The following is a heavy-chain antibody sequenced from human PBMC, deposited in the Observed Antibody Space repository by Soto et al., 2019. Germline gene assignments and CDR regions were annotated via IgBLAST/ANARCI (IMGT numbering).Heavy chain of an antibody. V-gene: IGHV3-30*18. CDR1: GFTFSSYG. CDR2: ISYDGSNK. Sequence: GGSLRLSCAASGFTFSSYGMHWVRQAPGKGLEWVAVISYDGSNKYYADSVKGRFTISRDNSKNTLYLQMNSLRAEDTAVYYCAKELDYMVRGGYFDYWGQGTLVTVSS. D-gene: IGHD3-10*01. CDR3: AKELDYMVRGGYFDY. J-gene: IGHJ4*02.